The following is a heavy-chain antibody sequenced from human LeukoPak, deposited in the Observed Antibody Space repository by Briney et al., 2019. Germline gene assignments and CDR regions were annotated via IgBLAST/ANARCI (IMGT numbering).Heavy chain of an antibody. J-gene: IGHJ4*02. CDR3: AKDRVVTTPFDY. Sequence: HPGGSLRLSCAASGFTFSSYAMHWVRQAPGKGLEWVAVISYDGSNKYYADSVKGRFTISRDNSKNTLYLQMNSLRAEDTAVYYCAKDRVVTTPFDYWGQGTLVTVSS. CDR2: ISYDGSNK. V-gene: IGHV3-30*04. CDR1: GFTFSSYA. D-gene: IGHD2-21*02.